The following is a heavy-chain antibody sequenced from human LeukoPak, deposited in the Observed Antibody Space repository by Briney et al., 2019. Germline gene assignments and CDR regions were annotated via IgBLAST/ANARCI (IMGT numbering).Heavy chain of an antibody. CDR1: GFTFSDYY. CDR2: ISSSGSTI. Sequence: GGSLRLSCAASGFTFSDYYMSWIRQAPGKGLEWVSYISSSGSTIYYADSVKGRFTISRDNAKNSLYLQMNSLRAEDTAVYYCARDKSSSWYVAYFDYWGQGTLVTVSS. CDR3: ARDKSSSWYVAYFDY. V-gene: IGHV3-11*01. D-gene: IGHD6-13*01. J-gene: IGHJ4*02.